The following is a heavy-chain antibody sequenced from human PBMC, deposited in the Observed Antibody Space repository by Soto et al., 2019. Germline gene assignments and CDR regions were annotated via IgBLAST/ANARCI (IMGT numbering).Heavy chain of an antibody. CDR1: GGSITGAYY. J-gene: IGHJ6*02. V-gene: IGHV4-31*03. CDR2: IHYRGTT. CDR3: ARVRDSFGLDV. D-gene: IGHD2-15*01. Sequence: SETLSLTCNVSGGSITGAYYWNWIRQHPGKGLEWIGSIHYRGTTDYNPSLKSRITISLDRSKNQFALKLSSVTAADTAVYYCARVRDSFGLDVWGQGTTVTVSS.